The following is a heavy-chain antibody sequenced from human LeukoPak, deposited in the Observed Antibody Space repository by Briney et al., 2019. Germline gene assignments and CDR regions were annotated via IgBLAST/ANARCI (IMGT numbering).Heavy chain of an antibody. D-gene: IGHD5-12*01. Sequence: GGSLRLSCAASGFTFTSYAMSWVRQAPGKGLEWVSAISGSGGDTYCADSVKGRFTISRDNSKNTLYLQMNSLRAEDTAVYYCAKSLIGSGYGWAPFDYWGQGTLVTVSS. V-gene: IGHV3-23*01. CDR3: AKSLIGSGYGWAPFDY. J-gene: IGHJ4*02. CDR1: GFTFTSYA. CDR2: ISGSGGDT.